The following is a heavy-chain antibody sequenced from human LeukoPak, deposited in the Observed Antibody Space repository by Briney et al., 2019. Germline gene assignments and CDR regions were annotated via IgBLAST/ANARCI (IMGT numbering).Heavy chain of an antibody. CDR3: ASLPIAVAGTDAFDI. V-gene: IGHV5-51*01. Sequence: GESLKISCKGSGYSFTSYWIGWVRQMPGKGLEWMGIIYPGDSDTRYSPSFQGQVTISADKSISTAYLQWSSLKASDTAMYYCASLPIAVAGTDAFDIWGQGTMVTVSS. CDR2: IYPGDSDT. J-gene: IGHJ3*02. D-gene: IGHD6-19*01. CDR1: GYSFTSYW.